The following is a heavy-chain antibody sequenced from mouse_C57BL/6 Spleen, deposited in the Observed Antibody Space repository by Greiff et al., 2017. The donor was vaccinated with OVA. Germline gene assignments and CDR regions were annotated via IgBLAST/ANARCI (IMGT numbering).Heavy chain of an antibody. CDR2: ISSGSSTI. CDR3: ARGGLTGTKAMDY. Sequence: EVHLVESGGGLVKPGGSLKLSCAASGFTFSDYGMHWVRQAPEKGLEWVAYISSGSSTIYYADTVKGRFTISRDNAKNTLFLQMTSLRSEDTAMDYCARGGLTGTKAMDYWGQGTSVTVSS. V-gene: IGHV5-17*01. D-gene: IGHD4-1*01. J-gene: IGHJ4*01. CDR1: GFTFSDYG.